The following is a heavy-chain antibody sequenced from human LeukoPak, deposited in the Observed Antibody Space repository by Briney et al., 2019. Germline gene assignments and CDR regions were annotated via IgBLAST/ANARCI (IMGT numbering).Heavy chain of an antibody. Sequence: SETLSLTCSVSGDSISSSNYNWGWIRQPPGKGLEWIGCISYSGSTNYNPSLKSRVTISVDTSKNQSSLKLSSVTAADTAVYYCARSRYSSGWYWGRWFDPWGQGTLVTVSS. D-gene: IGHD6-19*01. CDR2: ISYSGST. J-gene: IGHJ5*02. V-gene: IGHV4-39*07. CDR3: ARSRYSSGWYWGRWFDP. CDR1: GDSISSSNYN.